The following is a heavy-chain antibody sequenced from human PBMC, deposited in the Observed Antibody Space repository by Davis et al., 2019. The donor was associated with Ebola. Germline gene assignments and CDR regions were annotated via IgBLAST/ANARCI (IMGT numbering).Heavy chain of an antibody. J-gene: IGHJ1*01. V-gene: IGHV3-23*01. Sequence: PGGSLRLSCAASGFTFSSYAMSWVRQAPGKGLERVSAISGSGGSTYYADSVKGRFTISRDNSKDTLYLQMNSLRAEDTAVYYCAKISQWEHGGNFQHWGQGTLVTVSS. CDR2: ISGSGGST. CDR3: AKISQWEHGGNFQH. D-gene: IGHD1-26*01. CDR1: GFTFSSYA.